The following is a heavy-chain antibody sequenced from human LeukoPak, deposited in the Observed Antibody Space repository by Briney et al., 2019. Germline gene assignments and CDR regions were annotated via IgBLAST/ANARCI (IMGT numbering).Heavy chain of an antibody. CDR3: ATIKRGDIFGYFDF. D-gene: IGHD5-18*01. V-gene: IGHV4-59*11. J-gene: IGHJ4*02. CDR2: LRDSVTT. Sequence: SETLSLTCTVSGGSITTHYWSWIRQPPGKGLEWIAYLRDSVTTKDTPSLKSRVTLSAETSKNQYFLRLTSVTAADTAVYYCATIKRGDIFGYFDFWGQGILVTVSS. CDR1: GGSITTHY.